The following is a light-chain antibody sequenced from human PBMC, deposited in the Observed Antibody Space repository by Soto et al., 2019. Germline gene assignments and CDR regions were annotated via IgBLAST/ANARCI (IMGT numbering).Light chain of an antibody. V-gene: IGKV3-20*01. CDR1: QSVSSNY. Sequence: EIVLTQSPGTLSLSPGERATLSCRSSQSVSSNYLAWYQQKPDQAPRLVIYDVSGRATGILDRFSGSGSGTDFTLTISRLEPEDFAVYYCQQYGSSPTFGQGTKVEIK. CDR2: DVS. J-gene: IGKJ1*01. CDR3: QQYGSSPT.